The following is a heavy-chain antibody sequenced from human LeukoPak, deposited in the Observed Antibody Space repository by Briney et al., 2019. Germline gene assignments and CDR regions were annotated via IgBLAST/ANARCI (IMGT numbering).Heavy chain of an antibody. V-gene: IGHV4-34*01. D-gene: IGHD6-13*01. CDR3: ARRGNSSSWYDY. CDR1: GGSFSGYY. J-gene: IGHJ4*02. Sequence: SETLSLTCAVYGGSFSGYYWSWIRQPPGKGLEWIGEINHSGSTNYNPSLKSRVTISVDTSKNQFSLKLSSVTAADTAVYYCARRGNSSSWYDYWGQGTLVTVSS. CDR2: INHSGST.